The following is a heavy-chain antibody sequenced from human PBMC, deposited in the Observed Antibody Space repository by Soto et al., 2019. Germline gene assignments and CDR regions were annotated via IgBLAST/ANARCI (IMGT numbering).Heavy chain of an antibody. V-gene: IGHV1-69*01. CDR3: ARGEKHVSPGATFED. Sequence: QLPLVQSGAEVKKPGSSVRVSCQAPGDTFSTSAVSWVRQAPGQGLEWMGGIIPTLGTANYAQKFQGRVSITADESTSKAYMDLSRLTSEDTAIYYCARGEKHVSPGATFEDWGQGTLVTVSS. CDR2: IIPTLGTA. J-gene: IGHJ4*02. D-gene: IGHD1-26*01. CDR1: GDTFSTSA.